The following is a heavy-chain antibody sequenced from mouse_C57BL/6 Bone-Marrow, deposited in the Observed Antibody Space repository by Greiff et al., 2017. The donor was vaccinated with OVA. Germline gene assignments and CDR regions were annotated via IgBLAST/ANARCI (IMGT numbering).Heavy chain of an antibody. CDR2: IYPGDGDT. CDR1: GYAFSSSW. J-gene: IGHJ4*01. CDR3: AREGIYYYGSSYDYAMDY. V-gene: IGHV1-82*01. D-gene: IGHD1-1*01. Sequence: VKLVESGPELVKPGASVKISCKASGYAFSSSWMNWVKQRPGKGLEWIGRIYPGDGDTNYNGKFKGKATLTADKSSSTAYMQLSSLTSEDSAVYFCAREGIYYYGSSYDYAMDYWGQGTSVTVSS.